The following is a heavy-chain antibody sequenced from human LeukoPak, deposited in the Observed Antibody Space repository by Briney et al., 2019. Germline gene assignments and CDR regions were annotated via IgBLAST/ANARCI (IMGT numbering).Heavy chain of an antibody. D-gene: IGHD2-2*01. V-gene: IGHV4-34*01. Sequence: SETLSLTCAVYGGSFSGYYWSWIRQPPGKGLEWIGEINHSGSTNYNPSLKSRVTISVDTSKNQFPLKLSSVTAADAAVYYCARLDCSSTSCYLHYWGQGTLVTVSS. CDR1: GGSFSGYY. J-gene: IGHJ4*02. CDR2: INHSGST. CDR3: ARLDCSSTSCYLHY.